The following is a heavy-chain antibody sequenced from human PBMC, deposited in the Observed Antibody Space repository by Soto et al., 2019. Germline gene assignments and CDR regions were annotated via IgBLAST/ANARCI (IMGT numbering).Heavy chain of an antibody. CDR3: ARSVAKYSYYGMDV. D-gene: IGHD5-12*01. Sequence: QVQLVQSGAEVKKPGSSVKVSCKASGGTFSSYAISWVRQAPGQGLEWMGGISPIIGTANYAQKCEGRVTITADESTSPAYKELSSLRSEDTAVYYCARSVAKYSYYGMDVWGQGTTVTVSS. CDR2: ISPIIGTA. CDR1: GGTFSSYA. V-gene: IGHV1-69*12. J-gene: IGHJ6*02.